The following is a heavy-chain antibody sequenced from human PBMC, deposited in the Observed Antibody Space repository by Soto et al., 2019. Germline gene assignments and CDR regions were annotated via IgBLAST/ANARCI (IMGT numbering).Heavy chain of an antibody. V-gene: IGHV3-30-3*01. CDR1: GFIFSSYA. CDR2: ISYDGSNK. D-gene: IGHD3-16*01. J-gene: IGHJ3*02. Sequence: QVQLVESGGGVVQPGRSLRLSCAASGFIFSSYAMHWVRQAPGKGLEWVAVISYDGSNKYYADSVKGRFTISRDNSKNTLYLQMNSLRAEDTAVYYCARAQGEGAFDIWGQGTMVTVSS. CDR3: ARAQGEGAFDI.